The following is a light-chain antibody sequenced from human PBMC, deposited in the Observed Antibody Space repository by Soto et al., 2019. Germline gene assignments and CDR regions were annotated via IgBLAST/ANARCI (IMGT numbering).Light chain of an antibody. CDR2: GAS. V-gene: IGKV3-20*01. J-gene: IGKJ2*01. Sequence: EIVLTQSPGTLSLSPGESVTLSCRASQTISSSYLAWYQQKPGQAPRLLIYGASRRATGIPDRFSGSGSGTDFTLIISRLEPEDFAVYYCQQCGGSPPFTFGQGTKLEIK. CDR3: QQCGGSPPFT. CDR1: QTISSSY.